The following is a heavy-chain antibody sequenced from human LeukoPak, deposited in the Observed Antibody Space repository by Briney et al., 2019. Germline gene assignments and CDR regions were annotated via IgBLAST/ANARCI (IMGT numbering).Heavy chain of an antibody. J-gene: IGHJ4*02. V-gene: IGHV3-33*01. Sequence: PGRSLRLSCAASGFTFSSYGMDWVRQAPGKGLEWVAVIWYDGSNKFYADSVKGRFTISRDNSKNTLYLQMNSLRAEDTAVYYCARDRAAADLDYWGQGTLVTVSS. CDR3: ARDRAAADLDY. CDR2: IWYDGSNK. D-gene: IGHD6-13*01. CDR1: GFTFSSYG.